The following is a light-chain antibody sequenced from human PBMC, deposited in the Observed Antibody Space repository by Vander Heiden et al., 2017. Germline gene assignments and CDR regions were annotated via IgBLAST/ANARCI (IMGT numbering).Light chain of an antibody. CDR2: DVT. CDR3: FSYVGDYTRG. Sequence: QSALTQPRSVSGSPGQSVAISCTGTNSDVGGYNYVSWYQQHPGKAPKLMIFDVTKRPSGVPDRFSGSKSGNTASLTISGLQADDEADYYCFSYVGDYTRGCGGGTKLT. CDR1: NSDVGGYNY. J-gene: IGLJ3*02. V-gene: IGLV2-11*01.